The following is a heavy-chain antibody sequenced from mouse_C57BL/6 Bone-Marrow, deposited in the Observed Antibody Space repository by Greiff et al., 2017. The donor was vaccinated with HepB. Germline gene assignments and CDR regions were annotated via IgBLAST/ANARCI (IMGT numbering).Heavy chain of an antibody. CDR2: INPNNGGT. CDR1: GYTFTDYN. V-gene: IGHV1-22*01. Sequence: VQLQQSGPELVKPGASVKMSCKASGYTFTDYNMHWVTQSHGKSLEWIGYINPNNGGTSYNQKFKGKATLTVNKSSSTAYMELRSLTSEDSAVYYCARDYYGSSYWYYFDYWGQGTTLTVSS. CDR3: ARDYYGSSYWYYFDY. D-gene: IGHD1-1*01. J-gene: IGHJ2*01.